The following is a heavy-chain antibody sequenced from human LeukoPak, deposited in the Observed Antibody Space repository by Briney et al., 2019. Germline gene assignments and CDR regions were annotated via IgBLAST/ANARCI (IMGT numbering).Heavy chain of an antibody. CDR1: GFTFSSYA. J-gene: IGHJ4*02. V-gene: IGHV3-64D*09. D-gene: IGHD3-22*01. CDR2: ISSNGGTT. CDR3: VKGHDSSGYYLSYFDY. Sequence: GGSLRLSCSASGFTFSSYAMHWVRQAPGKGLEYVSTISSNGGTTYYADSVKGRITISRDNSKNTLYLQMSSLRAEDTAVYYWVKGHDSSGYYLSYFDYWGQGALVTVSA.